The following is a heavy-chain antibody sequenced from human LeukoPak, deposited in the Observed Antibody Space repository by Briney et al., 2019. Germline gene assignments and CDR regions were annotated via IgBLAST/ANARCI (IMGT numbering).Heavy chain of an antibody. V-gene: IGHV4-59*01. CDR3: ARELGATEVTYGMDV. Sequence: PSETLSLTCTVSRGSISNDYWSWIRQPPGMGLEWMGYIHFSGRTNYNPSLKSRVTMSVDTSKKQLSLKLTSMTAADTAVYYCARELGATEVTYGMDVWGHGTTVTVSS. CDR2: IHFSGRT. J-gene: IGHJ6*02. D-gene: IGHD4-23*01. CDR1: RGSISNDY.